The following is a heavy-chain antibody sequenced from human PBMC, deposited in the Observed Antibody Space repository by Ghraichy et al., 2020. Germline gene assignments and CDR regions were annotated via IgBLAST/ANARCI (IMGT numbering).Heavy chain of an antibody. CDR1: GGSISSYY. CDR3: AREYSSGYDSIAAFDI. D-gene: IGHD5-12*01. Sequence: SETLSLTCTVSGGSISSYYWSWIRQPPGKGLEWIGYIYYSGSTNYNPSLKSRVTISVDTSKNQFSLKLSSVTAADTAVYYCAREYSSGYDSIAAFDIWGQGTMVTVSS. V-gene: IGHV4-59*01. J-gene: IGHJ3*02. CDR2: IYYSGST.